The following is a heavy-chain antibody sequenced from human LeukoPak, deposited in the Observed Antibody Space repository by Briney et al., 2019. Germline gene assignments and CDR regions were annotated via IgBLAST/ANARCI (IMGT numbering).Heavy chain of an antibody. CDR1: GYTFTGYY. J-gene: IGHJ4*02. CDR3: ARAHMTTVTLGDY. D-gene: IGHD4-11*01. CDR2: VNPYSGDT. V-gene: IGHV1-2*02. Sequence: ASVTVSCKTSGYTFTGYYVHWVRQAPGQGLEWMGWVNPYSGDTNYAQRFQGRVTLTRDTPISTAYMEVSRLRSDDTAVYYCARAHMTTVTLGDYWGQGTLVTVSS.